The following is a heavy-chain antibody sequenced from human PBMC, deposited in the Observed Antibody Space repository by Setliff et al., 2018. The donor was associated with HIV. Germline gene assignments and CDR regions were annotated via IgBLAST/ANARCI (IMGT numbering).Heavy chain of an antibody. J-gene: IGHJ4*02. Sequence: GSLRLSCAASGFSFRTYAMSWVRQAPGKGLEWVSAISATAGDTYYADSVKGRFTISRDNSKNTLYLQMNSLRAEDTAVYYCSTEFFRRGTSGDYGDFWGQGTLVTVSS. CDR3: STEFFRRGTSGDYGDF. D-gene: IGHD3-3*01. CDR2: ISATAGDT. V-gene: IGHV3-23*01. CDR1: GFSFRTYA.